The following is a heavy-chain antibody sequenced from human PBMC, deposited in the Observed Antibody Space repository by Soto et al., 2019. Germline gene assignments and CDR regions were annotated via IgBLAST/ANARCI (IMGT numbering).Heavy chain of an antibody. CDR2: ISGGGTGT. CDR1: GFTFNNYA. CDR3: AKGHYYDNYGNWVANQAFDY. D-gene: IGHD3-22*01. V-gene: IGHV3-23*01. J-gene: IGHJ4*02. Sequence: GWSLILSCAASGFTFNNYAIHWVRQAPGEGLEWVSSISGGGTGTYSTDAVKGRFTISSDKSRNTVYLQMSSLRAEDTAVYYCAKGHYYDNYGNWVANQAFDYWGQGTLVTVSA.